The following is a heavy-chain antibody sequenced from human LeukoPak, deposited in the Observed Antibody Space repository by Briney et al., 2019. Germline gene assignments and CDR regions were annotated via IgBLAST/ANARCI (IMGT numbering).Heavy chain of an antibody. V-gene: IGHV3-48*03. CDR3: ARDVSSSTRAFDI. CDR2: ISSSDSAT. J-gene: IGHJ3*02. Sequence: GGSLRLSCAASGFTLSTYEMTWVRQAPGKGVEWGSFISSSDSATFYADSVKGRFTIFRDTAKNSLYLQMNNLRGEDTAVYYCARDVSSSTRAFDIWGQGTMVAVS. CDR1: GFTLSTYE. D-gene: IGHD2-15*01.